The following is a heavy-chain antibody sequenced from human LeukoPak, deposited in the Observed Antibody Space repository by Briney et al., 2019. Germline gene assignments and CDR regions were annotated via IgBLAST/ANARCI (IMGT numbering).Heavy chain of an antibody. CDR1: GFTFSIYT. CDR2: ISGGGSNT. V-gene: IGHV3-23*01. D-gene: IGHD3-3*01. J-gene: IGHJ5*02. Sequence: GGSLRLPCAASGFTFSIYTMNWVRQAPGKGLEWVSIISGGGSNTNYADSVKGRFTISRDNSKNTLYLQMNSLRVEDTAVYYCAKDPGVVRGSPIPNWFDPWGQGTLVTVSS. CDR3: AKDPGVVRGSPIPNWFDP.